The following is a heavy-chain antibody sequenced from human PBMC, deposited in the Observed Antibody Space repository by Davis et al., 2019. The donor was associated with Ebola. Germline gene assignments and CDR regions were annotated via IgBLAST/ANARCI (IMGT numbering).Heavy chain of an antibody. J-gene: IGHJ6*04. CDR1: GFTFSNYG. V-gene: IGHV3-30*18. Sequence: GGSLRLSCAASGFTFSNYGMHWVRQAPGKGLEWVAVISYDGSNKYYADSVKGRFTISRDNSKNTLYLQMNSLRAEDTAVYYCAKVPPHYSYYYYYAMDVWGKGTTVTVSS. CDR2: ISYDGSNK. CDR3: AKVPPHYSYYYYYAMDV. D-gene: IGHD4-11*01.